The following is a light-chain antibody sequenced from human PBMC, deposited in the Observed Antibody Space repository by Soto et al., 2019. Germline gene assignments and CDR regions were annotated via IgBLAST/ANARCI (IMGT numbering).Light chain of an antibody. Sequence: DIQMTQSPSTLSGSVGDRVTITCRASQTISSWLAWYQQKPGKAPKLLIYKASTLKSGVPSRFSGSGSGTELTLTISSLQPDDFETYYCQHYNSYSEAFGQGTKVGIK. J-gene: IGKJ1*01. CDR2: KAS. CDR1: QTISSW. V-gene: IGKV1-5*03. CDR3: QHYNSYSEA.